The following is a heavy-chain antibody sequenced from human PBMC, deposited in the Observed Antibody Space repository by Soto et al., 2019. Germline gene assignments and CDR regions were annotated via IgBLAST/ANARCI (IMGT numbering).Heavy chain of an antibody. V-gene: IGHV3-48*02. D-gene: IGHD3-3*02. CDR3: ARDHLWAFDY. J-gene: IGHJ4*02. Sequence: WGSPRLSCAASGYRFKVSSMNLSRQAAGKGLEWVSYINGRDGTINYVDSVKGRFTISIDIANSSLYLQMNSLRDEDTAVYFCARDHLWAFDYWGQGVLVTVSS. CDR2: INGRDGTI. CDR1: GYRFKVSS.